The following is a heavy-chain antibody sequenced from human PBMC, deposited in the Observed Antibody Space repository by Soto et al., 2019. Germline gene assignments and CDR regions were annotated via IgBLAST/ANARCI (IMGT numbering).Heavy chain of an antibody. J-gene: IGHJ4*02. CDR3: ARSGDGSGSYMDYFDY. CDR1: GGSISSSNW. D-gene: IGHD3-10*01. Sequence: QVQLQESGPGLVKPSGTLSLTCAVSGGSISSSNWWSWVRQPPGKGLEWIGEIYHSGSTNYNPSLKRRVTISVDKSKNQFSLKLSSVTAADTAVYYCARSGDGSGSYMDYFDYWGKGTLVTVSS. CDR2: IYHSGST. V-gene: IGHV4-4*02.